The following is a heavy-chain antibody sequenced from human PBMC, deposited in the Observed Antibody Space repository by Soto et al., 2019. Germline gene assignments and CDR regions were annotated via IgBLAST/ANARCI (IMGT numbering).Heavy chain of an antibody. CDR2: ISYDGSNK. D-gene: IGHD6-13*01. V-gene: IGHV3-30-3*01. J-gene: IGHJ3*02. CDR1: GFTFSSYA. Sequence: GGSLRLSCAASGFTFSSYAMHWVRQAPGKGLEWVAVISYDGSNKYYADSVKGRFTISRDNSKNTLYLQMNSLRAEDTAVYYCARSIARHAFDIWGQGTMVTVS. CDR3: ARSIARHAFDI.